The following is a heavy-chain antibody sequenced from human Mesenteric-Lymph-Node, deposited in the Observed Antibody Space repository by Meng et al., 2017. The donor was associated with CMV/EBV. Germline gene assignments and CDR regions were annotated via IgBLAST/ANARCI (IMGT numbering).Heavy chain of an antibody. J-gene: IGHJ6*02. Sequence: GESLKISCAASGFTFSSYWMSWVRQAPGKGLEWVANIKQDGSEKYYVDSVKGRFTISRDNAKNSLYLQMNSLRAEDTAVYYCAKDRSAYYSYGVDVWGQGTTVTVSS. CDR1: GFTFSSYW. CDR3: AKDRSAYYSYGVDV. CDR2: IKQDGSEK. D-gene: IGHD2-15*01. V-gene: IGHV3-7*03.